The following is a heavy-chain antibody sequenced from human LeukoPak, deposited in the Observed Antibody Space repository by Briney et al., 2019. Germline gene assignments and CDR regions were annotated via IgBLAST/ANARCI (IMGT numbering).Heavy chain of an antibody. CDR1: GFTFSSYA. V-gene: IGHV3-23*01. J-gene: IGHJ2*01. CDR2: ISGSGGST. D-gene: IGHD2-15*01. CDR3: AKGNCSGGSCYPDSYWYFDL. Sequence: GGSLRLSCAASGFTFSSYAMSWVRQAPGKGLEWVSAISGSGGSTYYADSVKGRFTISRDNSKNTLYLQMNSLRAEDTAVYYCAKGNCSGGSCYPDSYWYFDLWGRGTLVTVSS.